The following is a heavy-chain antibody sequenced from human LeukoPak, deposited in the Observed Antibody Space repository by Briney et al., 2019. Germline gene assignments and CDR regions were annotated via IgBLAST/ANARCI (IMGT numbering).Heavy chain of an antibody. CDR1: GGSISNYY. J-gene: IGHJ4*02. D-gene: IGHD4-17*01. CDR2: IYYSGTT. V-gene: IGHV4-59*01. CDR3: ARDSTPYGHSGY. Sequence: SETLSLTCTDSGGSISNYYWSWIRQPPGKGLEWNGYIYYSGTTNYNPSLKSRVTISVDTSKNQFSLKLSSVTAADTAVYYCARDSTPYGHSGYWGQGTLVTVSP.